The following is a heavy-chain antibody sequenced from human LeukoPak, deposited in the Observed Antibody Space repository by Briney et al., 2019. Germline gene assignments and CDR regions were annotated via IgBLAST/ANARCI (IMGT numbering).Heavy chain of an antibody. CDR2: IYYSGST. CDR1: GGSISPYY. V-gene: IGHV4-59*01. CDR3: ASQKRGEFDY. J-gene: IGHJ4*02. Sequence: KPSETLSLTCTVSGGSISPYYWSWIRQPPGKGLEWIGYIYYSGSTNYNPSLKSRVTISVDTSKNQFSLKLSSVTAADTAVYYCASQKRGEFDYWGQGTLVTVSS. D-gene: IGHD3-16*01.